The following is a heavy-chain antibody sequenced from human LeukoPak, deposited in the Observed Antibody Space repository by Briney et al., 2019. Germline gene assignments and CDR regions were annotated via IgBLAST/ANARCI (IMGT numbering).Heavy chain of an antibody. CDR2: ISSSGGSP. CDR3: AKDQALSLSSSRALDY. D-gene: IGHD2-2*01. CDR1: GGSISSGSYY. Sequence: ETLSLTCSVSGGSISSGSYYWSWVRQAPGKGLEWVSAISSSGGSPYYADSVNGRFTISRDNSKNTLYLQMNSLRAEDTALYYCAKDQALSLSSSRALDYWGQGTLVTVSS. V-gene: IGHV3-23*01. J-gene: IGHJ4*02.